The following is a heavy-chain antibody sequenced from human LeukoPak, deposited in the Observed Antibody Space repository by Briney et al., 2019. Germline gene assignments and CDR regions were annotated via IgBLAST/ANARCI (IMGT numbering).Heavy chain of an antibody. D-gene: IGHD2-21*01. V-gene: IGHV3-48*02. CDR2: ISSRSSTI. J-gene: IGHJ4*02. CDR1: GFTFNTYA. Sequence: PGGSLRLSCAASGFTFNTYAMTWVRQAPGKGLEWVSYISSRSSTIYYADSVKGRFTISRDNAKNSLYLQMNSLRDEDTAVYYCARERDSYGHFDYWGQGTLVTVSS. CDR3: ARERDSYGHFDY.